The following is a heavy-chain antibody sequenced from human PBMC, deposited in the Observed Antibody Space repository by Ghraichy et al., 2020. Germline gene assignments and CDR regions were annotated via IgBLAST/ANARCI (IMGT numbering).Heavy chain of an antibody. CDR2: IWYDGSNK. J-gene: IGHJ4*02. CDR1: EFIFSSYG. D-gene: IGHD3-16*01. V-gene: IGHV3-33*01. CDR3: AREGALREGDY. Sequence: LSLTCAASEFIFSSYGMHWVRQAPGKGLEWVANIWYDGSNKYYADSVKGRFTISRDNSKNTLYLQMNSLRAEDTAVYYCAREGALREGDYWGQGTLVTVSS.